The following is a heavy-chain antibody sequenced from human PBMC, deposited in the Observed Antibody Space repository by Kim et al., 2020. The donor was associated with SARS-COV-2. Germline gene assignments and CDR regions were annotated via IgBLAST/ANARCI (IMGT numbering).Heavy chain of an antibody. Sequence: GGSLRLSCAASGFTFSSYEMNWVRQAPGKGLEWVSYISSSGSTIYYADSVKGRFTISRDNAKNSLYLQMNSLRAEDTAVYYCASAHSGIAVGDDAFDIWGQGTMVTVSS. CDR2: ISSSGSTI. CDR3: ASAHSGIAVGDDAFDI. J-gene: IGHJ3*02. CDR1: GFTFSSYE. D-gene: IGHD6-19*01. V-gene: IGHV3-48*03.